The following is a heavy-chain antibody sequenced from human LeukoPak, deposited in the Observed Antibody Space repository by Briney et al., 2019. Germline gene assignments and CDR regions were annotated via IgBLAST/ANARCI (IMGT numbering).Heavy chain of an antibody. CDR3: ATLSSPSPRITGNTYWFDP. CDR2: FDPEDGET. V-gene: IGHV1-24*01. J-gene: IGHJ5*02. Sequence: ASVKVSCKVSGYTLTELSMHWVRQAPGKGLEWMGGFDPEDGETIYAQKFQGRVTMTEDTSTDTAYMELSSLRSEDTAVYYCATLSSPSPRITGNTYWFDPWGQGTLVTVSS. CDR1: GYTLTELS. D-gene: IGHD1-20*01.